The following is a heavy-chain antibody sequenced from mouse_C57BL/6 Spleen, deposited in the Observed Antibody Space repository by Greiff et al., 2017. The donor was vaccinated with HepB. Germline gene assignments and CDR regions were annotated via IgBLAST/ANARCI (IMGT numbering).Heavy chain of an antibody. CDR2: IYPGSGST. J-gene: IGHJ3*01. CDR1: GYTFTSYW. CDR3: ARASTVVESSGFAY. Sequence: QVQLQQPGAELVKPGASVKMSCKASGYTFTSYWITWVKQRPGQGLEWIGDIYPGSGSTNYNEKFKSKATLTVDTSSSTAYMQLSSLTSEDSAVYYCARASTVVESSGFAYWGQGTLVTVSA. D-gene: IGHD1-1*01. V-gene: IGHV1-55*01.